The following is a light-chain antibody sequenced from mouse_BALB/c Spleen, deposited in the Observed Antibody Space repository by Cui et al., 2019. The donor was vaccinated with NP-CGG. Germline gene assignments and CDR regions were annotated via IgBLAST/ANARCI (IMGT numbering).Light chain of an antibody. CDR1: IGAVTTSNH. Sequence: QAVLTQESALTTSPGETVTLTCRSSIGAVTTSNHANWVQEKPDHLFTGLIGGTNNQAPGVPARFSGSLIGDKAALTITGAQTEDEAIYFCALWYSNHWVFGGGTKLTVL. CDR3: ALWYSNHWV. CDR2: GTN. V-gene: IGLV1*01. J-gene: IGLJ1*01.